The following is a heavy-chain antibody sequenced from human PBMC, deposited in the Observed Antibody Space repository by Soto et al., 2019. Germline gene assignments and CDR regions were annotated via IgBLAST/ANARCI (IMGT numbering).Heavy chain of an antibody. D-gene: IGHD3-10*01. Sequence: SETLSLTCTVSGGSISSSSYYWGWIRQPPGKGLEWIGSIYYSGSTYYNPSLKSRVTISVDTSKNQFSLKLSSVTAADTAVYYCASRLGVRGVIGSIDDWGQGTLVTVSS. CDR3: ASRLGVRGVIGSIDD. V-gene: IGHV4-39*01. J-gene: IGHJ4*02. CDR1: GGSISSSSYY. CDR2: IYYSGST.